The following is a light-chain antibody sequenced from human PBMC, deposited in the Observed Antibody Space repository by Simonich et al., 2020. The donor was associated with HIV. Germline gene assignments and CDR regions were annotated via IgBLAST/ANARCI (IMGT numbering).Light chain of an antibody. J-gene: IGKJ1*01. CDR3: QQYYSTPRT. CDR2: WAS. CDR1: QRVLYSSDNKNY. Sequence: DIVMTQSPDFLAVSLGERATINCKSSQRVLYSSDNKNYLAWYQLKPGQPPKLLIYWASTRQSGVPERFSASGSGTDFTLTISSLQAEDVAVYYCQQYYSTPRTFGQGTKVEIK. V-gene: IGKV4-1*01.